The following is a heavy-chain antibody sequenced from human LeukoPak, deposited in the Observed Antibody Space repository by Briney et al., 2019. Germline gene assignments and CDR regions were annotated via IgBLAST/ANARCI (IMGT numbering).Heavy chain of an antibody. CDR3: AKGRGFCSGGSCSYYYYIDV. Sequence: GGSLRLSCAASGFTFSSYAMSWVRQAPGKGLEWVSGISGSADSTYYADSVKGRFTISRDNSKNALFLQMNSLRAEDTALYYCAKGRGFCSGGSCSYYYYIDVWGKGTTVTVSS. J-gene: IGHJ6*03. V-gene: IGHV3-23*01. CDR1: GFTFSSYA. CDR2: ISGSADST. D-gene: IGHD2-15*01.